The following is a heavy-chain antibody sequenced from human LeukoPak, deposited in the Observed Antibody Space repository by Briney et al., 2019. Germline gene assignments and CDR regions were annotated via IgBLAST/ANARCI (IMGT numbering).Heavy chain of an antibody. V-gene: IGHV1-18*01. CDR3: ARDIEYSSSSNQISFDY. CDR2: TSAYNGNT. CDR1: GYTFTSYG. Sequence: ASVKVSCKASGYTFTSYGISWVRQAPGQGLEWMGWTSAYNGNTNYAQKLQGRVTMTTDTSTSTAYMELRSLRSDDTAVYYCARDIEYSSSSNQISFDYWGQGTLVTVSS. J-gene: IGHJ4*02. D-gene: IGHD6-6*01.